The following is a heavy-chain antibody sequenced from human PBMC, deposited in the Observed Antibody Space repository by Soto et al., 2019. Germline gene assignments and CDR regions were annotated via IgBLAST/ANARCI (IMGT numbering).Heavy chain of an antibody. D-gene: IGHD1-1*01. J-gene: IGHJ6*02. CDR2: MSFDGSNK. CDR3: AKEFGWELQLSHPYYNSGMDV. Sequence: RICRAASIVRVWSYWMHGVRKAPGKGLEWVALMSFDGSNKYYADSVRGRFTISSDNSKSTLYLQMDILRPEDTAVYYCAKEFGWELQLSHPYYNSGMDVWCQGTTVTVS. CDR1: IVRVWSYW. V-gene: IGHV3-33*03.